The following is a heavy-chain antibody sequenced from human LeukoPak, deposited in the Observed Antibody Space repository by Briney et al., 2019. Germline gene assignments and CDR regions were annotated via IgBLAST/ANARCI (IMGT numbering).Heavy chain of an antibody. D-gene: IGHD4-17*01. V-gene: IGHV1-2*04. J-gene: IGHJ4*02. Sequence: AKVSCKASGYTFTGYYMHWVRQHPGQGLEWMGGINPNSGGTNYAQKFQGWVTMTRDTSISTAYMELSRLRSDDTAVYYCAREIDHYYGDYGGYYFDYWGQGTLVTVSS. CDR2: INPNSGGT. CDR1: GYTFTGYY. CDR3: AREIDHYYGDYGGYYFDY.